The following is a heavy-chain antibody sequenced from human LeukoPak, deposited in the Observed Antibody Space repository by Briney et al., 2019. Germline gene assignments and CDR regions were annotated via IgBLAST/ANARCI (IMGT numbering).Heavy chain of an antibody. V-gene: IGHV3-74*01. J-gene: IGHJ4*02. D-gene: IGHD6-25*01. Sequence: PGGSLRLSCTASGFTFRSYWMHWVRQAPGKGLGWVSRIKSDGSITSYADSVKGRFTISRDNAKNTLYLQMNSLRAEDTAVYYCARSLQRAFDYWGQGTLVTVSS. CDR1: GFTFRSYW. CDR3: ARSLQRAFDY. CDR2: IKSDGSIT.